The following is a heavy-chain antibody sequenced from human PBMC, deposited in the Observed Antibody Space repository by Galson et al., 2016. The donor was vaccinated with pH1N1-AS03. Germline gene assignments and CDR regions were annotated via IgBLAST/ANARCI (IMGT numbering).Heavy chain of an antibody. Sequence: SLRLSCAASGFTFISYGMHWVRQAPGKGLEWVAFISYDGSEKYYADSVQGRVTISRDNSKNTVHLELNSLRGADTAVYYCVRSLAAAGNYWGQGTLVIVSS. J-gene: IGHJ4*02. CDR2: ISYDGSEK. CDR3: VRSLAAAGNY. CDR1: GFTFISYG. D-gene: IGHD6-13*01. V-gene: IGHV3-30*03.